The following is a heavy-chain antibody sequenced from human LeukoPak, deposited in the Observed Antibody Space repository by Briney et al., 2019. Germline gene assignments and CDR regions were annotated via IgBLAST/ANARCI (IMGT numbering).Heavy chain of an antibody. V-gene: IGHV3-23*01. D-gene: IGHD6-19*01. CDR1: GFTFSSYA. CDR3: AKDGIAVSAMQGYFDY. Sequence: GGSLRLSCAASGFTFSSYAMVWVRQSPGKGLEWVSGIWGSGSRAFHAASVNGRFTTSRDNSKNTLYLQMNSLRAEDTAVYYCAKDGIAVSAMQGYFDYWGQGTLVTVSS. CDR2: IWGSGSRA. J-gene: IGHJ4*02.